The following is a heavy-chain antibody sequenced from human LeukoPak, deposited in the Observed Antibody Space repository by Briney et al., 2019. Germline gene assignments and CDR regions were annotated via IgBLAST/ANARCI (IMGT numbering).Heavy chain of an antibody. CDR3: ARLSVGLDY. V-gene: IGHV4-39*01. CDR2: MYSSGST. J-gene: IGHJ4*02. Sequence: PSETLSLTCTVSGGSISSSSYYWGWIRQPPGKGLEWIGSMYSSGSTYYNPSLKSRVTISVDTSKNQFSLKLSSVTAADTAVYYCARLSVGLDYWGQGTLVTVSS. D-gene: IGHD1-26*01. CDR1: GGSISSSSYY.